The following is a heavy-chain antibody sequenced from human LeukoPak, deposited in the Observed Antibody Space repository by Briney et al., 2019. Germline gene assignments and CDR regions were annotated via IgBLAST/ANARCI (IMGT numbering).Heavy chain of an antibody. J-gene: IGHJ4*02. D-gene: IGHD6-19*01. CDR1: GYSISSGYY. CDR2: IYHSGST. Sequence: SETLSLTCTVSGYSISSGYYWGWIRQPPGKGLEWIGSIYHSGSTYYNPSLKSRVTISVDTSENQFSLKLSSVTAADTAVYYCVRHSGWYFGYWGQGTLVTVSS. V-gene: IGHV4-38-2*02. CDR3: VRHSGWYFGY.